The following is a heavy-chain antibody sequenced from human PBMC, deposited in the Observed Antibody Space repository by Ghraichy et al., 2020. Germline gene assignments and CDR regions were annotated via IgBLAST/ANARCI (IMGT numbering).Heavy chain of an antibody. CDR2: IYYTGST. V-gene: IGHV4-59*01. D-gene: IGHD4-23*01. CDR1: GGSIGSYY. J-gene: IGHJ6*02. Sequence: SQTLSLTCTVSGGSIGSYYLSWNRQPPGKGLEWIGFIYYTGSTSYNPSLKSRATISQDTSKSQFSLKLSAVTAADTALYYCARDRGGNSGSYYYGMDVWGQGTTVTVSS. CDR3: ARDRGGNSGSYYYGMDV.